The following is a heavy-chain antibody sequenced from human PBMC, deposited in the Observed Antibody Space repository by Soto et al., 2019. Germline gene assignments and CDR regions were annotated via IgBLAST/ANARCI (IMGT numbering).Heavy chain of an antibody. Sequence: SETLSLTCTVSGASITGSSYWSWIRQPAGKGLEWIGRFSLSGTTSYNPSLRSRVTMSADVSKNQFSLSLTSVTAADTALYYCARGMTPPGAPAWYYFDSWGQGTLVTVSS. CDR3: ARGMTPPGAPAWYYFDS. J-gene: IGHJ4*02. CDR2: FSLSGTT. V-gene: IGHV4-4*07. D-gene: IGHD2-8*02. CDR1: GASITGSSY.